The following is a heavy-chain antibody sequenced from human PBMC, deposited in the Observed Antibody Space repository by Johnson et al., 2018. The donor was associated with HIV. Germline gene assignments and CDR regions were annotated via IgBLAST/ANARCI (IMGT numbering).Heavy chain of an antibody. CDR1: GFNFRTNG. D-gene: IGHD1-26*01. V-gene: IGHV3-30*02. CDR2: IQYDGTDK. CDR3: ARVREWEGGEVGDAFDI. J-gene: IGHJ3*02. Sequence: QVLLVESGGGVVQPGGPLRLSCAASGFNFRTNGMHWVRQAPGKGLEWISFIQYDGTDKSYADSVEGRFTISRDNAKNSLYLQMNSLRAEDTAVYYCARVREWEGGEVGDAFDIWGQGTMVTVSS.